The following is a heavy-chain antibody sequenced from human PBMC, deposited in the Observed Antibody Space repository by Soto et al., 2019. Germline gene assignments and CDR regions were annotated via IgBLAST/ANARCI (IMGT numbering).Heavy chain of an antibody. CDR1: GYTFTSYD. V-gene: IGHV1-8*01. Sequence: QVQLVQSGAEVTKPGASVKVSCKASGYTFTSYDINWVRKATGQGLEWMGWMNPNSGNTGYAQKFQGRVTLTGNTSISTAYMELSTLRSEDTAVYYCARERATFPDFWGQGTLVTVSS. CDR3: ARERATFPDF. D-gene: IGHD1-26*01. CDR2: MNPNSGNT. J-gene: IGHJ4*02.